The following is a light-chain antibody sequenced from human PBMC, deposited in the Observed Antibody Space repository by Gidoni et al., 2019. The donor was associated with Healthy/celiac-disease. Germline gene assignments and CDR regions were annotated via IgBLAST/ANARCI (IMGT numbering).Light chain of an antibody. CDR1: QSISSY. V-gene: IGKV1-39*01. CDR3: QQSYSTPQSS. CDR2: AAS. Sequence: DIQMTQSPSSLSASVGDRVTITCRASQSISSYLNWYQQKPGKAPKLLIYAASSLQSGVPSRFSGSGSGTYFTLTISSLQPEDFATYYCQQSYSTPQSSFGQGTKLEIK. J-gene: IGKJ2*04.